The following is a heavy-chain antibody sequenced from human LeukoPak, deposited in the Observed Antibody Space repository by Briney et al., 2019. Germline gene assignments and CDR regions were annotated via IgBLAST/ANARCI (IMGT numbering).Heavy chain of an antibody. V-gene: IGHV3-23*01. CDR3: AKPVIPSAYQGTYYMDV. CDR1: GFTFSSYA. CDR2: ISGSGGST. Sequence: HGGSLRLSCAASGFTFSSYAMSWVRQAPGKGLEWVSAISGSGGSTYYADSVKGRFTISRDNSKNTLYLQMNSLRAEDTALYYCAKPVIPSAYQGTYYMDVWGKGTTVTVSS. D-gene: IGHD3-16*01. J-gene: IGHJ6*03.